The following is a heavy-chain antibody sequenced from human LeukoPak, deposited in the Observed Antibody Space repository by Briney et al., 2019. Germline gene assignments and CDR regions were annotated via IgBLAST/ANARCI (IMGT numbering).Heavy chain of an antibody. CDR1: GFTFSSYA. J-gene: IGHJ5*02. D-gene: IGHD2-2*01. CDR3: AKDWGHLYCSSTSCPEGNWFDP. Sequence: PGGSLRLSCAASGFTFSSYAMSWVRQAPGKGLEWVSAISGSGGSTYYADSVKGRFTISRDNSKNTLYLQMNSLRAEDTAVYYCAKDWGHLYCSSTSCPEGNWFDPWGQGTLVTVSS. V-gene: IGHV3-23*01. CDR2: ISGSGGST.